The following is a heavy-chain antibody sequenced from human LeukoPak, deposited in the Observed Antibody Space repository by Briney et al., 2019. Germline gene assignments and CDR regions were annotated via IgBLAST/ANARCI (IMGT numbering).Heavy chain of an antibody. CDR1: GCSISSSSYY. Sequence: PSDTLSLTCTVSGCSISSSSYYWGWIRQPPGKGLEWIGSIYYSGSTYYNPSLKSRVTISVDTSKNQFPLKLSSVTAADTAVYYCARLCGGDCYSLFDYWGQGTLVTVSS. CDR2: IYYSGST. J-gene: IGHJ4*02. D-gene: IGHD2-21*01. V-gene: IGHV4-39*01. CDR3: ARLCGGDCYSLFDY.